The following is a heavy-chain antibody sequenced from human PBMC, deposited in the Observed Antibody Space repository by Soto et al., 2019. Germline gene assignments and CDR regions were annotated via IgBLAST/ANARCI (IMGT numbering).Heavy chain of an antibody. CDR3: GRLQLVLKVSDY. J-gene: IGHJ4*02. CDR2: IFYSGGT. CDR1: GDSISTYY. D-gene: IGHD1-1*01. Sequence: SETLSLTCTVSGDSISTYYWSWIRQPPGKGLQWIGYIFYSGGTAYNPSLKSRVTISLDMSKKQIALKLSSVTTADTATNFCGRLQLVLKVSDYWGQGTLVTVS. V-gene: IGHV4-59*01.